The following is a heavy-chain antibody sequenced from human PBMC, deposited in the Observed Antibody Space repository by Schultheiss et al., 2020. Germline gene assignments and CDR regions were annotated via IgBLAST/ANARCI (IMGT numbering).Heavy chain of an antibody. CDR2: IYYSGST. CDR1: GGSISSSYY. J-gene: IGHJ4*02. CDR3: ARGEGYCTNGVCLYYFDY. D-gene: IGHD2-8*01. Sequence: SETLSLTYTVSGGSISSSYYWSWIRQPPGKGLEWIGYIYYSGSTNYNPSLKSRVTISVDTSKNQFSLKLSSVTAADTAVYYCARGEGYCTNGVCLYYFDYWGQGTLVTVSS. V-gene: IGHV4-61*01.